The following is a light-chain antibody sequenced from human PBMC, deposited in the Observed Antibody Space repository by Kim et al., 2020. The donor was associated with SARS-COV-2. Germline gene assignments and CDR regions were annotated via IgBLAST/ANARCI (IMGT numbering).Light chain of an antibody. V-gene: IGKV1-27*01. CDR2: AAS. Sequence: ASVGDRVTITCRASQDFANSLAWYQQKPGKVPQVLIYAASPLQSGVPSRFSGSGSGTEFTLTIGSLQTEDVATYYCQKYNSAPWTFGPGTKVDIK. J-gene: IGKJ1*01. CDR1: QDFANS. CDR3: QKYNSAPWT.